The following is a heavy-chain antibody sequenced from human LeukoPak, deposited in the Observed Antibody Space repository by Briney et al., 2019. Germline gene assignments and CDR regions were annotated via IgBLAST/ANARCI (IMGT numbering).Heavy chain of an antibody. V-gene: IGHV3-30-3*01. CDR1: GFTFSSYA. Sequence: GGSLRLSCAASGFTFSSYAMHWVRQAPGKGLEWVAVISYDGSNKYYADSVKGRFTISRDNSKNTLYLQMNSRRAEDTAVYCCARGNHLVNGMKVWGKGTTVTVTS. CDR2: ISYDGSNK. J-gene: IGHJ6*04. D-gene: IGHD2/OR15-2a*01. CDR3: ARGNHLVNGMKV.